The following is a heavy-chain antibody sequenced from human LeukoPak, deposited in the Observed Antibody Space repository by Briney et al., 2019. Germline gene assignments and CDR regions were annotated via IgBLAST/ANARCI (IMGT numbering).Heavy chain of an antibody. CDR1: GFTFSNNA. CDR3: AKDYSGYSYGTYFDY. J-gene: IGHJ4*02. Sequence: PGGSLRLSCAASGFTFSNNAMNWVRQAPGKGLEWVSVISGSGGSTHYADSVKGRFTISRDNPKNTLYLQMNSLRAEDTAVYYCAKDYSGYSYGTYFDYWGQGTLVTVSS. CDR2: ISGSGGST. V-gene: IGHV3-23*01. D-gene: IGHD5-18*01.